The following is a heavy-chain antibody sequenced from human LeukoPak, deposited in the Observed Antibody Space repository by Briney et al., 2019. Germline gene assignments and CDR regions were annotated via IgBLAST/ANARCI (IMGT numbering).Heavy chain of an antibody. J-gene: IGHJ4*02. D-gene: IGHD6-13*01. Sequence: GGSLRLSCAASGFTFSSYVMSWVRQAPGKGLEWVSNVGGSVGSMFYAASVKGRFAISRDNSKNTLFLHMNNLRVDDTAVYYCAKRGNSWDLFDYWGQGTLVTVSS. V-gene: IGHV3-23*01. CDR1: GFTFSSYV. CDR3: AKRGNSWDLFDY. CDR2: VGGSVGSM.